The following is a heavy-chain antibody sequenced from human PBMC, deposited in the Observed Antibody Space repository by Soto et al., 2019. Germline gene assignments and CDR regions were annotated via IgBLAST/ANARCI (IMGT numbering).Heavy chain of an antibody. V-gene: IGHV3-30-3*01. Sequence: GGSLRLSCAASGFTFISYAMHWVRQAPGKGLEWVAVISYDGSNKYYADSVKGRFTISRDNSKNTLYLQMNSLRAEDTAVYYCARSFDYWGQGTLVTVS. CDR2: ISYDGSNK. J-gene: IGHJ4*02. CDR1: GFTFISYA. CDR3: ARSFDY.